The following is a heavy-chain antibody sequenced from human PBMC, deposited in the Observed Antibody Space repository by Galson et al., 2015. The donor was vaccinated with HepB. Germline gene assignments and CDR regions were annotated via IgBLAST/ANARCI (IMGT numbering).Heavy chain of an antibody. Sequence: QSGAEVKKPGESLKISCKGSGYSFTSYWIGWVRQMPGKGLEWMGIIYPGDSDTRYSPSFQGQVTISADKSISTAYLQWSSLKASDTAMYYCARPRDYDSSGYYYLDYWGQGTLVTVSS. V-gene: IGHV5-51*01. CDR1: GYSFTSYW. J-gene: IGHJ4*02. CDR3: ARPRDYDSSGYYYLDY. CDR2: IYPGDSDT. D-gene: IGHD3-22*01.